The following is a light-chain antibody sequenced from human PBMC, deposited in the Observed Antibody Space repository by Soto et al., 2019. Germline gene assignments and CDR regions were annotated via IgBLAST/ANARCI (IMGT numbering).Light chain of an antibody. Sequence: QSVLTQPPSASGTPGQRFTIACSGSSSNIGSTTVKWYQQLPGTAPKLLTYNNNQRPSGVPDRFSVSQSGTSASLAISGLQSEDEADYYCAAWDDSLNGVVFGGGTKLTVL. CDR1: SSNIGSTT. CDR3: AAWDDSLNGVV. V-gene: IGLV1-44*01. CDR2: NNN. J-gene: IGLJ3*02.